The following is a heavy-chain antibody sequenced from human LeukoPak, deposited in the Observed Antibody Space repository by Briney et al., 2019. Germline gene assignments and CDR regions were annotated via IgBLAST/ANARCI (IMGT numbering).Heavy chain of an antibody. CDR2: ISGSGGST. J-gene: IGHJ4*02. CDR3: AKEEGYSSGWYPGYYFDY. D-gene: IGHD6-19*01. Sequence: GGSLRLSCAASGFTFSSYAMSWVRQAPGKGLEWVSAISGSGGSTYYADSVKGRFTISRDNSKNTLYLQMYSLRAEDTAVYYCAKEEGYSSGWYPGYYFDYWGQGTLVTVSS. CDR1: GFTFSSYA. V-gene: IGHV3-23*01.